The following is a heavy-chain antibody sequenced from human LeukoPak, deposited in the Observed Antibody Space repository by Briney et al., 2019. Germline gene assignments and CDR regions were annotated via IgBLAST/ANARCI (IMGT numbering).Heavy chain of an antibody. V-gene: IGHV5-51*01. CDR2: IYPGDSDT. CDR1: EYSFPNYC. CDR3: ARREQWLSGSYWFDP. D-gene: IGHD6-19*01. Sequence: GESLKISCKHSEYSFPNYCIGWVRQMPGKGLEWMGIIYPGDSDTRYSPSFQGQVTISADKSISTAYLQWSSLKASDTAMYYCARREQWLSGSYWFDPWGQGTLVTVSS. J-gene: IGHJ5*02.